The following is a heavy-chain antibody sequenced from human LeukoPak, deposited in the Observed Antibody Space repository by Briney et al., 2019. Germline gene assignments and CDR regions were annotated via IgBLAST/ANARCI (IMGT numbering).Heavy chain of an antibody. CDR1: GGTFSSYA. CDR2: IIPIFGTA. J-gene: IGHJ4*02. V-gene: IGHV1-69*13. CDR3: ASGPPSGIFGVVIDY. Sequence: SVKVSCKASGGTFSSYAISWVRQAPGQGLEWMGGIIPIFGTANYAQKFQGRVTITADESTSTAYMELSSLRSEDTAVYYCASGPPSGIFGVVIDYWGQGTLVTVSS. D-gene: IGHD3-3*01.